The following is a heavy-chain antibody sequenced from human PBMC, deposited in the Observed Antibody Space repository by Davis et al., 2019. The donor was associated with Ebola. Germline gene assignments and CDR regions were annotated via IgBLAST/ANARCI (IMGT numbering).Heavy chain of an antibody. D-gene: IGHD3-22*01. CDR2: IYPGDSDT. CDR3: ARRGYNSALWGMDV. V-gene: IGHV5-51*01. J-gene: IGHJ6*04. Sequence: GESLKISCQDSGNSFSSHWIGWVRQMPGKGLEWMGVIYPGDSDTRYSPSFQGQVTISADRSISTAYLQWSSLKASDTAIYYCARRGYNSALWGMDVWGKGTTVTVSS. CDR1: GNSFSSHW.